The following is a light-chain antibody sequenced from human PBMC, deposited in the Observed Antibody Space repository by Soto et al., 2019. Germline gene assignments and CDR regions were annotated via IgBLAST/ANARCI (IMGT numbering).Light chain of an antibody. CDR2: KAS. CDR1: QSISSW. V-gene: IGKV1-5*03. J-gene: IGKJ1*01. Sequence: DIQMTQSPSTLSASVGDRVTITCRASQSISSWLAWYQQKPGKAPKLLIYKASSLESGVPSRFSGSGSGTEFTLTISSLQPDDFANYYCQQYNSYSPWTFGQGTKVAIK. CDR3: QQYNSYSPWT.